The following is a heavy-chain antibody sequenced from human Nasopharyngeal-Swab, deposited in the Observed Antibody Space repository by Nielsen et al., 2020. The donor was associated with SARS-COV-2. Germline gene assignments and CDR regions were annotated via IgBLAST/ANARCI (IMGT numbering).Heavy chain of an antibody. J-gene: IGHJ4*02. CDR1: GFIFTSFG. CDR3: AREERGTATTLFDY. CDR2: ISFDGSKA. Sequence: GESLKISCAASGFIFTSFGMHWVRQAPGKGLEWVAIISFDGSKAYYADSVKGRFTVSRDNSESTMFLQMSSLRPEDSAVYYCAREERGTATTLFDYWGQGTLVTVSS. D-gene: IGHD4-17*01. V-gene: IGHV3-30*03.